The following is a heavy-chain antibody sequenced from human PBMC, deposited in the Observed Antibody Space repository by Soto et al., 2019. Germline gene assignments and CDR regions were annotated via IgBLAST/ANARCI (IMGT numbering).Heavy chain of an antibody. Sequence: SVTLSVTWPVAYGSIINYYWSCIRQHPGKGLEWIGYIFYSGSTNYNPSLKSRVTISVDTSKNQFSLKLSSVTAADTAVYYCARAHYFYDSSGDFHYWVQRSPVTVSS. CDR2: IFYSGST. D-gene: IGHD3-22*01. CDR3: ARAHYFYDSSGDFHY. CDR1: YGSIINYY. V-gene: IGHV4-59*12. J-gene: IGHJ4*02.